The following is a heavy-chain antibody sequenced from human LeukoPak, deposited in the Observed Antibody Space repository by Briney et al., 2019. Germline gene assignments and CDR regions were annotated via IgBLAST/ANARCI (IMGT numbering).Heavy chain of an antibody. D-gene: IGHD5-12*01. V-gene: IGHV1-24*01. CDR1: GYTLTELS. Sequence: ASVKVSCKVSGYTLTELSMHWVRQAPGKGLEWMGGFDPEDGETIYAQKFQGRVTITADESTSTAYMELSSLRSEDTAVYYCARDLGATGGFDYWGQGTLVTVSS. CDR2: FDPEDGET. CDR3: ARDLGATGGFDY. J-gene: IGHJ4*02.